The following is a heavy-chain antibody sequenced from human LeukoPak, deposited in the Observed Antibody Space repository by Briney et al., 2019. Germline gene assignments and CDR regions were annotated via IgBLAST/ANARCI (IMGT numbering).Heavy chain of an antibody. V-gene: IGHV3-13*01. CDR2: IGTAGDT. J-gene: IGHJ3*02. CDR3: ARVKGYDAFDI. CDR1: GFTFSSYD. D-gene: IGHD6-13*01. Sequence: GGSLRLSCAASGFTFSSYDMHWVRQATGKGLEWVSAIGTAGDTYYPGSVKGRLTISRENAKNSLYLQMNSLRAGDTAVYYCARVKGYDAFDIWGQGTMVTVSS.